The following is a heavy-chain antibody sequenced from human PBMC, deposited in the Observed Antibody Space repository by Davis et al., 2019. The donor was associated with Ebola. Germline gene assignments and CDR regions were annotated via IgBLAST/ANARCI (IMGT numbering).Heavy chain of an antibody. D-gene: IGHD4-17*01. J-gene: IGHJ4*02. Sequence: ASVKVSCKASGYTFTTYDINWVRQATGQGLEWMGWMNPDSGNTGYAQKFQGRLTMTRNSSISTAYMELSSLNSADTAVYYCVRAPSTVTIDYWGQGTPVTVSS. CDR1: GYTFTTYD. CDR3: VRAPSTVTIDY. V-gene: IGHV1-8*01. CDR2: MNPDSGNT.